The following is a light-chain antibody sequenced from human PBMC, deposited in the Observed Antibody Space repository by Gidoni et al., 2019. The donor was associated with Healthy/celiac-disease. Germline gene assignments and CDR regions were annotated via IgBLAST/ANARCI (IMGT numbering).Light chain of an antibody. CDR3: QQYGSSAWT. CDR1: QSVSSSY. J-gene: IGKJ1*01. V-gene: IGKV3-20*01. Sequence: EIVLTQSPGTLSLSPGERATLSCRASQSVSSSYLAWYQQKPGQAPRLLIYGASSRATGIPDRGSGSGSGTDFTLTISRLEPEDFAVYYCQQYGSSAWTFGQGTKVEIK. CDR2: GAS.